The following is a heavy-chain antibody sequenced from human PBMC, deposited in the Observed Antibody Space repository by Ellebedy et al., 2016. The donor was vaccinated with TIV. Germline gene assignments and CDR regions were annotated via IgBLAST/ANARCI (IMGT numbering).Heavy chain of an antibody. CDR2: ISKDGNNK. J-gene: IGHJ6*02. CDR3: AREAQGHYYKYGRDA. V-gene: IGHV3-30*03. Sequence: GESLKISCAASGFIFSSYGMHWVRQAPGKGLEWVADISKDGNNKYYGDSVKGRYTISRDNSNNTVYLQLNSLGAEDTAVYFCAREAQGHYYKYGRDAWGQGTTVIVSS. CDR1: GFIFSSYG.